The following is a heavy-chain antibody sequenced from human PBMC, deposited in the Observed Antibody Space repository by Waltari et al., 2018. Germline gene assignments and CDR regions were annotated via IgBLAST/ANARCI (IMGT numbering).Heavy chain of an antibody. J-gene: IGHJ4*02. CDR1: GFTVSSNY. V-gene: IGHV3-53*01. CDR2: ISSGGST. D-gene: IGHD3-16*02. Sequence: EVQLVESGGGLIQHGGSLRLSCAASGFTVSSNYMSWVRQAPGKGLEWVSVISSGGSTYYADSVKGRFTISRDNSKNTLYLQMNSLRAEDTAVYYCARGFGGVIVMVDYWGQGTLVTVSS. CDR3: ARGFGGVIVMVDY.